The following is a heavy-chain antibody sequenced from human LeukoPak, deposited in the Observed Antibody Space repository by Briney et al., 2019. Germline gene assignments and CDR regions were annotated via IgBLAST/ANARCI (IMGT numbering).Heavy chain of an antibody. J-gene: IGHJ6*03. D-gene: IGHD3-10*01. CDR1: GGSISSYY. V-gene: IGHV4-4*08. CDR2: IYYSGST. CDR3: SREKKKLQGSAMVRGGTKYHYYMDV. Sequence: SETLSLTWTVPGGSISSYYWSWIRQPPGKGVEWIGYIYYSGSTNYNLSLNRRVTISVDRSNNQFSLQLSSVTESDTDVYYWSREKKKLQGSAMVRGGTKYHYYMDVWGKGTMVTVSS.